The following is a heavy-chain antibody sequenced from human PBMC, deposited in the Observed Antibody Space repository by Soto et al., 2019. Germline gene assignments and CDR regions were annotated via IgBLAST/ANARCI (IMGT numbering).Heavy chain of an antibody. D-gene: IGHD3-10*01. CDR2: IWYDGSNK. CDR1: GFTFSIYG. CDR3: AREGDVLRGFGEGVRGMDV. Sequence: QVQLVESGGGVVQPGRSLRLSCAASGFTFSIYGMHCVRQAPGKWLEWVAVIWYDGSNKYYEDSVKGRFTISRDNPRNTLYLQRNSLRAEDTAVYYCAREGDVLRGFGEGVRGMDVWGQGTTVTVSS. V-gene: IGHV3-33*01. J-gene: IGHJ6*01.